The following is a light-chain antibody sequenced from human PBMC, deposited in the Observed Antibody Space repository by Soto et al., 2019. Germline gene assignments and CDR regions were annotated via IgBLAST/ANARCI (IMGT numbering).Light chain of an antibody. CDR1: QSVTSN. J-gene: IGKJ5*01. CDR2: GAS. Sequence: EIVMTQSPATLSASPGERATLSCRASQSVTSNLAWYQQKPGQAPRLLIYGASTRATGIPARFSGSGSGTEFTLTISSLQSEDFAVYYCQQYNNWPPTFGRGTLLEIK. V-gene: IGKV3-15*01. CDR3: QQYNNWPPT.